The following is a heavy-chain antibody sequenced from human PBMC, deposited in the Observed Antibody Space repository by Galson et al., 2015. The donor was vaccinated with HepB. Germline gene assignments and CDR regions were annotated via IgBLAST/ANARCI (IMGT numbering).Heavy chain of an antibody. J-gene: IGHJ6*02. CDR2: ISSSSSTI. CDR1: GFTFSSYS. CDR3: ARDIQFLEWLFPYYYYGMDV. D-gene: IGHD3-3*01. V-gene: IGHV3-48*02. Sequence: SLRLSCAASGFTFSSYSTNWVRQAPGKGLEWVSYISSSSSTIYYADSVKGRFTISRDNAKNSLYLQMNSQRDEDTAVYYCARDIQFLEWLFPYYYYGMDVWGQGTTVTVSS.